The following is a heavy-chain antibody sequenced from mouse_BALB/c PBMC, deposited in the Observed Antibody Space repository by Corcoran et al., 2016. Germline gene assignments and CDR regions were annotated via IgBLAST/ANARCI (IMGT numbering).Heavy chain of an antibody. Sequence: QIQLVQSGPELKKPGETVKISCKASGYTFTNYGMNWGKQAPGKGLKWMGRINTYTGEPTYADDFKGRFAFSLETSASTAYWQINNLKNEDTATYFCARSDGSSWFAYWGQGTLVTFSA. CDR2: INTYTGEP. V-gene: IGHV9-3-1*01. CDR1: GYTFTNYG. J-gene: IGHJ3*01. CDR3: ARSDGSSWFAY. D-gene: IGHD1-1*01.